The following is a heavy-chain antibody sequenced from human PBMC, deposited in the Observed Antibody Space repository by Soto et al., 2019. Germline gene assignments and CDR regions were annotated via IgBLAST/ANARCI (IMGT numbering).Heavy chain of an antibody. CDR2: ISPDGNEK. CDR3: ARGHF. CDR1: GFPFRNEW. V-gene: IGHV3-7*01. J-gene: IGHJ1*01. Sequence: EEQLVESGGGLVQPGGSLRLSCAASGFPFRNEWMTWVRQAPMKGLEWVANISPDGNEKNYVDSVKGRFTISRDNANHFLYLQTDSLRVANTDVYYCARGHFWGQGTQVTVSS.